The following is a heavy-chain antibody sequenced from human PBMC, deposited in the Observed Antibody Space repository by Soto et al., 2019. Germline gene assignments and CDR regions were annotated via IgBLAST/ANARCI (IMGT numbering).Heavy chain of an antibody. Sequence: QVQLVQSGAEVKKPGSSVKVSCKTSGRPFSSNAISWVRQAPGQGPEWMGGIVPLFGTTNYAQTFQGRVTXXAXQSTSTVYMELSSLRSEETAVYYCARDRDGWYYFDSWGQGTLVTVSS. D-gene: IGHD6-19*01. CDR1: GRPFSSNA. V-gene: IGHV1-69*12. CDR3: ARDRDGWYYFDS. CDR2: IVPLFGTT. J-gene: IGHJ4*02.